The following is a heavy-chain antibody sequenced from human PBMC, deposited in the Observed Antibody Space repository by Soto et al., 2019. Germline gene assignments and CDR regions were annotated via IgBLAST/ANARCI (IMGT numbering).Heavy chain of an antibody. CDR1: GFTFSSYC. Sequence: GGSLRLSCAASGFTFSSYCMSWVRQAPGKGLEWVSNINKSSSTIYYADSVKGRFTISRDNAKNSLYLQMNSLRDEDTAVYYCARDLYYYDSSDYFDYWGQGTLVTVSS. J-gene: IGHJ4*02. V-gene: IGHV3-48*02. CDR2: INKSSSTI. CDR3: ARDLYYYDSSDYFDY. D-gene: IGHD3-22*01.